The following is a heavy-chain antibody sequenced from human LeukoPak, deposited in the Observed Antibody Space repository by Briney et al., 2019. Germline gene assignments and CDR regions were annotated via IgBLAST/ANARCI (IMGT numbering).Heavy chain of an antibody. V-gene: IGHV3-21*01. CDR3: ARLKPSTYYDILTGRGAFDY. CDR2: ISSSSSYI. Sequence: GGSLRLSCAASGLTFSSYSMNWVRLAPGKGLEWVSSISSSSSYIYYADSVKGRFTISRDNAKNSLYLQMNSLRAEDTAVYYCARLKPSTYYDILTGRGAFDYWGQGTLVTVSS. D-gene: IGHD3-9*01. J-gene: IGHJ4*02. CDR1: GLTFSSYS.